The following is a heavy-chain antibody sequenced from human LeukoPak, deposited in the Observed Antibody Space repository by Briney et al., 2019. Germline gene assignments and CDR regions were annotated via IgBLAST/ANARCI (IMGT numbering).Heavy chain of an antibody. CDR2: ISYDGDHK. D-gene: IGHD1-26*01. V-gene: IGHV3-30-3*01. CDR1: GFTLTDYA. J-gene: IGHJ4*02. CDR3: ERYYYSGDYYVFDY. Sequence: PGRSLRLSCAASGFTLTDYAIHWVRQAPGKGLEWVAVISYDGDHKYYPDSVKDRFTIYRDNSKNTVHLQMNSLRVEDTAVYFCERYYYSGDYYVFDYWGQGTLVTVSS.